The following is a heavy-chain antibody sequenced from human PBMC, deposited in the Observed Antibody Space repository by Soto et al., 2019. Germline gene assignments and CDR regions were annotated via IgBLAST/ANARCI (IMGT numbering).Heavy chain of an antibody. D-gene: IGHD1-7*01. CDR1: GDSINSRTYY. CDR3: ARLTTGDNWNFWYFDY. J-gene: IGHJ4*02. V-gene: IGHV4-39*01. CDR2: IYYTGSA. Sequence: PSETLSLTCTVSGDSINSRTYYWGWIRQPPGKGLDWIGTIYYTGSAYYNPSLKSRVTISVDPPKNQFSLKLSSVTAADTAVYYCARLTTGDNWNFWYFDYWGQGTPVTVSS.